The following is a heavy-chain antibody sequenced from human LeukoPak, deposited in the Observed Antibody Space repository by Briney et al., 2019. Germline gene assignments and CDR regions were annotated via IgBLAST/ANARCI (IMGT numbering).Heavy chain of an antibody. CDR2: ISSSSSTI. D-gene: IGHD6-19*01. Sequence: GALRLSCAASGFTFSSYSMNWVRQAPGKGLEWVSYISSSSSTIYYADSVKGRFTISRDNAKNSLYLQMNSLRAEDTAVYYCARAGPEISSGWYWGTGYFDYWGQGTLVTVSS. J-gene: IGHJ4*02. V-gene: IGHV3-48*04. CDR3: ARAGPEISSGWYWGTGYFDY. CDR1: GFTFSSYS.